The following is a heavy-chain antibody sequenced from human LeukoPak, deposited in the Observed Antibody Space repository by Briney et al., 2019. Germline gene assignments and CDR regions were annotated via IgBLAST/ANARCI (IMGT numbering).Heavy chain of an antibody. CDR1: GGSISSYY. CDR2: IYYSGST. Sequence: KPSETLSLTCTVSGGSISSYYWSWIRQPPGKGLEWIGYIYYSGSTNYNPSLESRVTISVDTSKNQFSLKRSSVTAADTAVYYCARDSKGSYGYYNWFDPWGQGTLVTVSS. J-gene: IGHJ5*02. CDR3: ARDSKGSYGYYNWFDP. V-gene: IGHV4-59*01. D-gene: IGHD5-18*01.